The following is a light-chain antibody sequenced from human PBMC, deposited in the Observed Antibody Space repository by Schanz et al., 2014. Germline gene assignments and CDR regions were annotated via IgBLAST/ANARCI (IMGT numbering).Light chain of an antibody. Sequence: QSALTQPASVSGSPGQSITISCTGTSSDVGSYNLVSWYQQHPGKVPKLMIYEGSKRPSGVSNRFSGSKSGNTASLTISGLQSEDEADYYCSSYTNINTPQYVFGTGTKLTVL. V-gene: IGLV2-14*02. J-gene: IGLJ1*01. CDR2: EGS. CDR3: SSYTNINTPQYV. CDR1: SSDVGSYNL.